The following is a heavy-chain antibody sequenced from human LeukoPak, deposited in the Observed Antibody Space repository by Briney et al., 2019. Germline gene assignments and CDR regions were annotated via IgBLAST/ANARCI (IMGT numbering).Heavy chain of an antibody. CDR1: GFTFSSIA. V-gene: IGHV3-30-3*01. CDR2: ISYDGSTT. CDR3: ARDEYLWVVIQLGLFDY. Sequence: GGSLRLSCAASGFTFSSIAMHWVRQAPGKGLEWVAGISYDGSTTYYADSVKGRFTISRDNSKNTLYLQMNSLRAEDTAVYYCARDEYLWVVIQLGLFDYWGQGTLVTVSS. J-gene: IGHJ4*02. D-gene: IGHD2-2*01.